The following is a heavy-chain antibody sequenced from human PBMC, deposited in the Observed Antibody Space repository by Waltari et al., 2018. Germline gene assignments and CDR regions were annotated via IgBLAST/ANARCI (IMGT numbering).Heavy chain of an antibody. J-gene: IGHJ4*02. V-gene: IGHV3-33*01. CDR2: IWDDGSNE. D-gene: IGHD2-15*01. CDR1: GFTFSRFG. Sequence: QVQLVESGGGVVQPGRSLRLSCAASGFTFSRFGMHWVRQGPGKGLEWVAVIWDDGSNEYYVDSVKGRFTISRDNSKNTLYLQMNSLRAEDSAVYYCASQSTTLFDYWGQGTLVTVSS. CDR3: ASQSTTLFDY.